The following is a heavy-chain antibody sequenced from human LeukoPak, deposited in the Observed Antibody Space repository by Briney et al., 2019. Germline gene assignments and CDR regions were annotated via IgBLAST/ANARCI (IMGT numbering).Heavy chain of an antibody. CDR3: ARDGIAAAGPGDYYYYMDV. CDR2: IYYSGST. Sequence: SETLSLTCTVSGGSISSYYWSWIRQPPGKGLEWIGYIYYSGSTNYNPSLKSRVTISVDTSKNQFSLKLSSVTAADTAVYYCARDGIAAAGPGDYYYYMDVWGKGTTVTASS. CDR1: GGSISSYY. D-gene: IGHD6-13*01. J-gene: IGHJ6*03. V-gene: IGHV4-59*01.